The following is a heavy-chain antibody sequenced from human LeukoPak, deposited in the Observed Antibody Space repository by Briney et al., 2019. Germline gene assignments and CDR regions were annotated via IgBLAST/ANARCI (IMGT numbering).Heavy chain of an antibody. V-gene: IGHV1-18*01. J-gene: IGHJ4*02. Sequence: ASVKVSCKASGYTFTSYGISWVRQAPGQGLEWMGWISAYNGNTNYAQKLQGRVTMTTDTSTSTAYVELRSLRSDDTAVYYCARAARYYYDSSGYHYWGQGTLVTVSS. D-gene: IGHD3-22*01. CDR3: ARAARYYYDSSGYHY. CDR1: GYTFTSYG. CDR2: ISAYNGNT.